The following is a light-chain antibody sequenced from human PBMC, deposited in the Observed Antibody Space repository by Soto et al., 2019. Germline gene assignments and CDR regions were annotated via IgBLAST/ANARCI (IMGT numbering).Light chain of an antibody. V-gene: IGKV3-20*01. J-gene: IGKJ3*01. CDR3: QHYGTSAL. Sequence: EIVLTQSPGTLSLSPGERATLSCRASQSVSSSYLAWYQQKPGQAPRLLIYDASRATGIPGRFSASGSGTDFTLTITRLEPEDFAVYYCQHYGTSALFGPGTKVDI. CDR2: DAS. CDR1: QSVSSSY.